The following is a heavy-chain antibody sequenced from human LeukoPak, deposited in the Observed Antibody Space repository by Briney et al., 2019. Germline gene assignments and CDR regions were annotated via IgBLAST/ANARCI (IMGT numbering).Heavy chain of an antibody. CDR3: ARGGDVVVAATPYYYYMDV. CDR2: MNPNSGNT. D-gene: IGHD2-15*01. CDR1: GYTFTSYD. J-gene: IGHJ6*03. V-gene: IGHV1-8*01. Sequence: ASVKISCKASGYTFTSYDINWVRQATGQGLEWMGWMNPNSGNTGYAQKFQGRVTMTRNTSISTAYMELSSLRSEDTAVYYCARGGDVVVAATPYYYYMDVWGKGTTVTVSS.